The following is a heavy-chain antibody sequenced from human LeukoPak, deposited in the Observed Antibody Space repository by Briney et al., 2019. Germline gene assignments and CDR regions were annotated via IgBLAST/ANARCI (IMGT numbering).Heavy chain of an antibody. J-gene: IGHJ4*02. CDR3: PREGGITVAGKFDS. D-gene: IGHD6-19*01. CDR1: GLTFSTSG. Sequence: GGSLRLSCAASGLTFSTSGMHWVRQAPGKGLEWVAFIQYDESDKYYADSVRGRFTISRDNSKNTLYLQMKSLRAEDTAVYYCPREGGITVAGKFDSWGQGTLVTVSS. CDR2: IQYDESDK. V-gene: IGHV3-30*02.